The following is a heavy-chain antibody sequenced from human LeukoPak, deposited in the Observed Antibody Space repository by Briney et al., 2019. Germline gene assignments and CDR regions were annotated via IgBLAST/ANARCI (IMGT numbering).Heavy chain of an antibody. CDR3: AKIEHYYGSGSYNNWFDP. CDR1: GFTFSSSW. J-gene: IGHJ5*02. CDR2: ISGSGVST. Sequence: GGSLRLSCAASGFTFSSSWMHWVRQAPGKGLEWVSVISGSGVSTYYTDSVKGRFTISRDNSKNTLFLQMNSLRAEDTAVYYCAKIEHYYGSGSYNNWFDPWGQGTLVTVSS. D-gene: IGHD3-10*01. V-gene: IGHV3-23*01.